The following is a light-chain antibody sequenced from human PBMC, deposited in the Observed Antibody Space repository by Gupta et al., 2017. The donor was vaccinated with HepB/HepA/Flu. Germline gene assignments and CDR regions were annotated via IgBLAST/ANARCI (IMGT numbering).Light chain of an antibody. CDR2: GNS. CDR3: QSYDSSLSVLVV. CDR1: SSNIGAGYD. Sequence: QSVLPQPPSVSGAPGPRDTIPCPGRSSNIGAGYDVHWYQQLPGTAPKLLIYGNSNRPSGVPDRFSGSKSGTSASLAITGLQAEDEADYYCQSYDSSLSVLVVFGGGTKLTVL. V-gene: IGLV1-40*01. J-gene: IGLJ2*01.